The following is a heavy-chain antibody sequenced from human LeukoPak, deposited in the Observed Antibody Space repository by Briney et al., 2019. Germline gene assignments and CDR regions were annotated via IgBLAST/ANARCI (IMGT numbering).Heavy chain of an antibody. J-gene: IGHJ4*02. CDR3: ARDIGISNSWPYFGF. D-gene: IGHD6-13*01. V-gene: IGHV3-48*04. Sequence: PGGSLRLSCVASGFIFSSYSMNWVRQAPGKGLEWISHVSSSSSNIYYADSVKGRFTISRDNAKNSLFLQMNSLRAEDTAVYYCARDIGISNSWPYFGFWGQGTLVTVSS. CDR2: VSSSSSNI. CDR1: GFIFSSYS.